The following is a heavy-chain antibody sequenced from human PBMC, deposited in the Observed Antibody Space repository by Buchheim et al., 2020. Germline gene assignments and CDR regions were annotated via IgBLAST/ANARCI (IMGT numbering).Heavy chain of an antibody. CDR1: GFTFSSYG. V-gene: IGHV3-30*18. CDR3: AKREVGATYFDY. Sequence: QVQLVESGGGVVQPGRSLRLSCAASGFTFSSYGMHWVRQAPGKGLEWVAVISYDGSNKYYADSVKGRFTISRDNSKNTLYLQMNSLRAEDTAVYYCAKREVGATYFDYWGQGTL. CDR2: ISYDGSNK. D-gene: IGHD1-26*01. J-gene: IGHJ4*02.